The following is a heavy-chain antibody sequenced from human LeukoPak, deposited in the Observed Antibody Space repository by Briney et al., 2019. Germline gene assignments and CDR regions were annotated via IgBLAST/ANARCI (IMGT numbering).Heavy chain of an antibody. CDR2: INTNGGTT. V-gene: IGHV3-74*01. Sequence: GGSLRLSCAASGFTFSTYWMHWVRQAPGKGLVWVSHINTNGGTTTYADSVKGRFTISRDNAKNTVYLQMNSLRAEDTAMYYCARDVGYGFNYWGQGTLVTVSS. CDR1: GFTFSTYW. CDR3: ARDVGYGFNY. D-gene: IGHD5-18*01. J-gene: IGHJ4*02.